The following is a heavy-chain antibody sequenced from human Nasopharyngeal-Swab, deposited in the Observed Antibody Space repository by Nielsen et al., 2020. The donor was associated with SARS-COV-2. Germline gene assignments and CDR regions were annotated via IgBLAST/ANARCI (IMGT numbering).Heavy chain of an antibody. V-gene: IGHV5-51*07. CDR3: AKTDTAMVINWFDP. CDR1: GFSFTIYC. Sequence: ESLKISCNASGFSFTIYCLGWVHHIPGKVLYWMGIISPGDSDTRYSPSFQGQVTISADKSISTAYLQWSSLKASDTAMYYCAKTDTAMVINWFDPWGQGTLVTVSS. CDR2: ISPGDSDT. J-gene: IGHJ5*02. D-gene: IGHD5-18*01.